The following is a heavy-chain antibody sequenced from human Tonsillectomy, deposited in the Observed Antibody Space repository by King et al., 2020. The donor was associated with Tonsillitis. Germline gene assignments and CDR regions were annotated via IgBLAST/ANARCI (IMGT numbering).Heavy chain of an antibody. CDR3: ARTLYCSSTSCYYWFDP. D-gene: IGHD2-2*01. J-gene: IGHJ5*02. CDR2: INPNSGGT. CDR1: GYTFTGYY. V-gene: IGHV1-2*02. Sequence: QLVQSGAEVKKPGASVKVSCKASGYTFTGYYMHWVRQAPEQGLELRGWINPNSGGTTDAQKFQGRGTMTRETSVRTAYMELSRLGSDDTSVYYCARTLYCSSTSCYYWFDPWGQGTLVTVSS.